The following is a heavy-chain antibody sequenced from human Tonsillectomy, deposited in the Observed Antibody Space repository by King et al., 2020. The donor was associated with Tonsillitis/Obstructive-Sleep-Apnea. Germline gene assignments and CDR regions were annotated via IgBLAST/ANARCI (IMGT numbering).Heavy chain of an antibody. J-gene: IGHJ3*02. CDR1: GFTFDDYA. Sequence: VQLVESGGGLVQPGRSLRLSCAASGFTFDDYAMHWVRQAPGKGLEWVSVISWNSANIGYADSVKGRFTISRDNAKNSLYLQMNSVRTEDTAFYYCAKESLISTSATDAFYIWGQGTMVTVSS. CDR2: ISWNSANI. V-gene: IGHV3-9*01. CDR3: AKESLISTSATDAFYI. D-gene: IGHD3-16*01.